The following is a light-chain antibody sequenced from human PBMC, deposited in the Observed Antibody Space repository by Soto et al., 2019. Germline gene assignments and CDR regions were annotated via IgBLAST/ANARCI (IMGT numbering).Light chain of an antibody. CDR1: QSVSSN. CDR3: QQYNNWPPGVT. V-gene: IGKV3-15*01. J-gene: IGKJ3*01. CDR2: GAS. Sequence: EIVMTQSPATLSVSPGERATLSCRASQSVSSNLAWYQQKPGQAPRLLINGASTRATGIPARFSGSGSGTEFTLTISSLQSEDFAAYYCQQYNNWPPGVTFGPGTTVDIK.